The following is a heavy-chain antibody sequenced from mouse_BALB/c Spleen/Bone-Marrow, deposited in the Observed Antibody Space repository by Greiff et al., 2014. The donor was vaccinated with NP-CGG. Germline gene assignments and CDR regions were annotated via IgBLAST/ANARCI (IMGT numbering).Heavy chain of an antibody. CDR2: VSSSGIT. Sequence: EVQGVESGPGLVKPSQSLSLTCTVTGYSITSHYAWNWFRQFPGNKLEWMGYVSSSGITSYNPSLKSQISIIRDTSKNQFFLQLNSVTAEDTATYYCARSGNYFDYWGQGTTLTVSS. CDR1: GYSITSHYA. J-gene: IGHJ2*01. CDR3: ARSGNYFDY. V-gene: IGHV3-2*02. D-gene: IGHD1-3*01.